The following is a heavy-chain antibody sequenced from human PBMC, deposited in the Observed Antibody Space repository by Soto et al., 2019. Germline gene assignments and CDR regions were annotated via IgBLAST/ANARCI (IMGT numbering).Heavy chain of an antibody. Sequence: PSETLSLTCTVSDGSIRGNYRSWIRHPTGKGLEWIGYMYNTGSTVYNPSFKSRVTISVDTSKNQFSLKLNSVTAADTAVYYCARDLWGYCGTDCYPLDVWGQGTTVT. CDR1: DGSIRGNY. D-gene: IGHD2-21*02. CDR2: MYNTGST. CDR3: ARDLWGYCGTDCYPLDV. V-gene: IGHV4-59*01. J-gene: IGHJ6*02.